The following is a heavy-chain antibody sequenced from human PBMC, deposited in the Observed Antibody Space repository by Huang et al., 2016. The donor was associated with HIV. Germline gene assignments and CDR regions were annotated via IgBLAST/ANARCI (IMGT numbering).Heavy chain of an antibody. CDR3: VRGPRYVSADWYARLRNYWFFDL. CDR1: GGSFTNYY. J-gene: IGHJ2*01. D-gene: IGHD3-9*01. V-gene: IGHV4-34*01. CDR2: SNNGGST. Sequence: QQQLQQWGAGLLKPSETLSLTCAVYGGSFTNYYWGWIRQPPGKGLEWIGESNNGGSTQYSAALKSRVTIAWDTSKNQVSLKLTSVSAADTAVYYCVRGPRYVSADWYARLRNYWFFDLWGRGSLVSVSS.